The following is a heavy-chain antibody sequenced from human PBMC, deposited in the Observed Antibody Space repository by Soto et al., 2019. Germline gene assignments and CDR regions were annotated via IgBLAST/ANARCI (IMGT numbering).Heavy chain of an antibody. J-gene: IGHJ5*02. V-gene: IGHV3-30*18. D-gene: IGHD3-22*01. CDR3: AKDLGYDSSAPQFDP. Sequence: QVQLVESGGGVAQPGRSLRLSCAASGFTFSSYGMHWVRQAPGKGLEWVAVISYDGSNKYYADSVKGRFTISRDNSKNTLYLQMNSLRAEDTAVYYCAKDLGYDSSAPQFDPWGQGTLVTVSS. CDR1: GFTFSSYG. CDR2: ISYDGSNK.